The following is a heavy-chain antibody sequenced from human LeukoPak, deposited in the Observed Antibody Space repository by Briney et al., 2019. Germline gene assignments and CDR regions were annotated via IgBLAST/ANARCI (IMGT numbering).Heavy chain of an antibody. Sequence: SETLSLTCTVSGGSISSYYWSWIRQPPGKGLEWIGYIYYSGSTNYNPSLKSRVTISVDTSENQFSLKLSSVTAADTAVYYCARGTMVRGVKFWFDPWGQGTLVTVSS. CDR3: ARGTMVRGVKFWFDP. V-gene: IGHV4-59*01. J-gene: IGHJ5*02. CDR2: IYYSGST. CDR1: GGSISSYY. D-gene: IGHD3-10*01.